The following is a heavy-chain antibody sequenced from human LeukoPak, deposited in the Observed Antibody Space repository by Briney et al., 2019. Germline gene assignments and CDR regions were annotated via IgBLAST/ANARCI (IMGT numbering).Heavy chain of an antibody. CDR1: GGSISSGSYY. V-gene: IGHV4-61*02. CDR3: ARDSGITYYDLWSGYYHYYYMDV. D-gene: IGHD3-3*01. Sequence: SETLSLTCTVSGGSISSGSYYWSWIRQPAGKGLEWIGRIYTSGSTNYNPSLKSRVTISVDTSKNQFSLKLSSVTAADTAVYYCARDSGITYYDLWSGYYHYYYMDVWGKGTTVTVSS. CDR2: IYTSGST. J-gene: IGHJ6*03.